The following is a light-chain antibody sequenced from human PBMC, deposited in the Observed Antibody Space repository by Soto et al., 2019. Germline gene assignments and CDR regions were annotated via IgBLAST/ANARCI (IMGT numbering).Light chain of an antibody. V-gene: IGKV3-15*01. Sequence: EILMTQSPATLSVSPGERATLSCRASQSVDSNLAWYQQKPGQAPRLLIYDASTRATGISARFSGSGSGTEFTLTISSLQSEDFGVYYCQQYNNWWTFGQGTKV. J-gene: IGKJ1*01. CDR1: QSVDSN. CDR2: DAS. CDR3: QQYNNWWT.